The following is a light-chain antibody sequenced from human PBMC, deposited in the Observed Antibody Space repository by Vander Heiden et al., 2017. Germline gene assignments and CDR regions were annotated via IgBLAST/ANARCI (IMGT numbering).Light chain of an antibody. CDR2: KDT. CDR3: QSADSSGSYV. CDR1: ALPKQF. V-gene: IGLV3-25*03. J-gene: IGLJ1*01. Sequence: SSELTQPPPVSVSPGQTARITCSGDALPKQFAYWYHQKPGQAPVLVIYKDTERPSGIPERFSGSSSGTTGTLTISGVQAEDEADYYCQSADSSGSYVFGTGTKVTVL.